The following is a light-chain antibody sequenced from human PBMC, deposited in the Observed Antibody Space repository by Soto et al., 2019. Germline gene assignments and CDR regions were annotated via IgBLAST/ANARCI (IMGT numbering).Light chain of an antibody. J-gene: IGKJ5*01. CDR1: QSVTVN. V-gene: IGKV3D-15*01. CDR2: AAS. CDR3: QQHNQWPIT. Sequence: SPSTLSLSPGEGVTLSCRASQSVTVNSLAWYQQKPGQAPRLLIYAASTRAAAVPDRFTGSGSGTGFTLTISSLQSEDFAVYYCQQHNQWPITFGQGTRLEIK.